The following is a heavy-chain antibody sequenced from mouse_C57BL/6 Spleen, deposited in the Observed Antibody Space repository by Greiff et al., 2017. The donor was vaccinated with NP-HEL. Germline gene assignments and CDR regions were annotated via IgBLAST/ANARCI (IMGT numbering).Heavy chain of an antibody. CDR1: GFTFSDYY. J-gene: IGHJ4*01. CDR3: ARVNWAYYYAMDY. Sequence: EVQVVESEGGLVQPGSSMKLSCTASGFTFSDYYMAWVRQVPEKGLEWVANINYDGSSTYYLDSLKSRFIISRDNAKNILYLQMSSLKSEDTATYYCARVNWAYYYAMDYWGQGTSVTVSS. CDR2: INYDGSST. V-gene: IGHV5-16*01. D-gene: IGHD4-1*01.